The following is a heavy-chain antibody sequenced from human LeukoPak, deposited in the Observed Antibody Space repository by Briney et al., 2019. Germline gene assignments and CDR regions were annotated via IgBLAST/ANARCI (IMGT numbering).Heavy chain of an antibody. CDR1: GXSFSGYY. J-gene: IGHJ4*02. CDR2: INHSGST. V-gene: IGHV4-34*01. CDR3: ARGHPGCSGGSCYSDY. Sequence: PSETLSLTCAVYGXSFSGYYWSWIRQPPGKGLEWIGEINHSGSTNYNPSLKSRVTISVDTSKNQFSLKLSSVTAADTAVYYCARGHPGCSGGSCYSDYWGQGTLVTVSS. D-gene: IGHD2-15*01.